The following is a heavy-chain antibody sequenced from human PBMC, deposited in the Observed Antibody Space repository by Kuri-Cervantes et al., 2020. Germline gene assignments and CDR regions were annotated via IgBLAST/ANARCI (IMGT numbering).Heavy chain of an antibody. J-gene: IGHJ4*02. CDR1: GFTFNGFW. V-gene: IGHV3-7*01. D-gene: IGHD6-19*01. CDR3: ARAGVAVAATLWD. CDR2: VNQDGSEK. Sequence: GGSLRLSCAASGFTFNGFWMSWVRLAPGKGLEWLAHVNQDGSEKYYADSVKGRFTISRDNAKNSLFLQMTSLRDEDTAIYYCARAGVAVAATLWDWGQGTLVTVSS.